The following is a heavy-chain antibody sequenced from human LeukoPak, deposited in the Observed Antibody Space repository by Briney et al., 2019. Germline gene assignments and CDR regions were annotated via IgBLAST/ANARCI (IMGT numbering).Heavy chain of an antibody. Sequence: SETLSLTCTVSGGSVSSSSYYWSWFRQPPGKGLEWIGYIYYSGSTNYNPSLKSRVTISLDTSKNQFSLKLTSVTAADTAVYYCARMATTDYWGQGTLVTVSS. CDR1: GGSVSSSSYY. CDR2: IYYSGST. D-gene: IGHD5-24*01. V-gene: IGHV4-61*01. CDR3: ARMATTDY. J-gene: IGHJ4*01.